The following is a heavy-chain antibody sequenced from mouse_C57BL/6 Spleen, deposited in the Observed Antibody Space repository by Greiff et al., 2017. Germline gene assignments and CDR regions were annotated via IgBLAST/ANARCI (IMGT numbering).Heavy chain of an antibody. Sequence: VQLQQPGAELVRPGASVKLSCKASGYTFTDYYINWVKQRPGQGLEWIARIYPGSGNTYYNEKFKGKATLTADKSSSTAYMQLSSLTSEDSAVDFCARVNSGYYAMDYWGQGTSVTVSS. CDR2: IYPGSGNT. V-gene: IGHV1-76*01. J-gene: IGHJ4*01. CDR1: GYTFTDYY. CDR3: ARVNSGYYAMDY. D-gene: IGHD3-2*02.